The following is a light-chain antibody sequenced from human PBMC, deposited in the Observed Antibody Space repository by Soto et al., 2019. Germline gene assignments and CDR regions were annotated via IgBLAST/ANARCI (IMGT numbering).Light chain of an antibody. V-gene: IGLV2-11*01. CDR2: DVT. CDR3: SSHAGSYPLI. J-gene: IGLJ2*01. Sequence: QSALTQPRSVSGSPGQSVTISCTGTSSDVGGYNFVSWYQQHPDKAPKLMIYDVTKRPSGVPDRFSGSKSANTASLTISGLQAEDEAAYYCSSHAGSYPLIFGGGTKLTVL. CDR1: SSDVGGYNF.